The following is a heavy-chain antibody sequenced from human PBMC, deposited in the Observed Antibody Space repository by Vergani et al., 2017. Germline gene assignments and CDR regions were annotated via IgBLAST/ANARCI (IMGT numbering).Heavy chain of an antibody. D-gene: IGHD3-3*01. CDR1: GSTVSDYY. CDR3: ARGNDLGLYYYDGMDV. J-gene: IGHJ6*02. V-gene: IGHV3-11*04. Sequence: VQLLESGGDLVQPGGSLRLSCAASGSTVSDYYMSWIRQAPGRGLEWVSYISSSGSTIYYADSLKGRFTIFRDNAKNSVFLQMNSLRAEDTAVYYCARGNDLGLYYYDGMDVWCQGTTVTVSS. CDR2: ISSSGSTI.